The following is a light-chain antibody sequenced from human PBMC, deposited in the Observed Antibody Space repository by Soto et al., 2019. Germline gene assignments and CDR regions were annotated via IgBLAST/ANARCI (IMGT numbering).Light chain of an antibody. V-gene: IGKV3-20*01. Sequence: EIVLTQSPGTLSLSPGERATLSCRASQTVSKNYLAWFQQNSGQAPRLLISGAFNRATGIPDRFSGSGTGTDFTLLISRLEPEDFTMYYCQQYASAPLTFGGGTKVEIK. CDR1: QTVSKNY. CDR2: GAF. J-gene: IGKJ4*01. CDR3: QQYASAPLT.